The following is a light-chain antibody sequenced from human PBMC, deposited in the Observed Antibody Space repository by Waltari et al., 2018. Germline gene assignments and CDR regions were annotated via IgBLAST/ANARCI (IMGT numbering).Light chain of an antibody. CDR3: HQYNNCPRT. CDR1: QSVGSK. J-gene: IGKJ1*01. Sequence: EIVMTQSPATLSVSPGERATLSCRASQSVGSKLAWYQQKPGQAPRLLIYGASTRATGIPARFSGSGSGTEFTLTISSLQSEDFAVYYCHQYNNCPRTFGQGTKVEIK. V-gene: IGKV3-15*01. CDR2: GAS.